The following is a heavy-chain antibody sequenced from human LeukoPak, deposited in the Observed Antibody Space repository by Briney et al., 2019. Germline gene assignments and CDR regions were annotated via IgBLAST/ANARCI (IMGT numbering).Heavy chain of an antibody. V-gene: IGHV4-39*07. CDR2: IYYTGST. D-gene: IGHD4-23*01. J-gene: IGHJ5*02. Sequence: SETLSLTCTVSGASISSITHHWGWIRQSPGKGLEWIASIYYTGSTYNNPFLKSRATISIDTSRNQFSLTLTSVTAADTAVYYCARSTVVTPGIRWFDPWGQGTLVTVSS. CDR1: GASISSITHH. CDR3: ARSTVVTPGIRWFDP.